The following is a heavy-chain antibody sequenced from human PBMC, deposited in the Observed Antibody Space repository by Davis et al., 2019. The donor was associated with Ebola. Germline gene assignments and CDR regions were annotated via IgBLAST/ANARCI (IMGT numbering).Heavy chain of an antibody. CDR1: GDTLISYA. CDR2: INAGNGNT. CDR3: ARGSSKAYYYYGMDV. Sequence: SVTVSCQASGDTLISYALNWGRQAPGQRLEWMGWINAGNGNTKYSQKFQGRVTITRDTSASTAYMELSSLRSEDTAVYYCARGSSKAYYYYGMDVWGKGTTVTVSS. D-gene: IGHD6-6*01. J-gene: IGHJ6*04. V-gene: IGHV1-3*01.